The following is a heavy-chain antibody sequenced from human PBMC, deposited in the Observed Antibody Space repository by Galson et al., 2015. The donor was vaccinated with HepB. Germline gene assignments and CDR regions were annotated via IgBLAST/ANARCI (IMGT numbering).Heavy chain of an antibody. CDR3: AKTIAARLGYYYYYMDV. Sequence: SVKVSCKASGGTFSSYAISWVRQAPGQGLEWMGGIIPIFGTANYAQKFQGRVTITADESTSTAYMELSSLRSEDTAVYYCAKTIAARLGYYYYYMDVWGKGTTVTVSS. CDR1: GGTFSSYA. D-gene: IGHD6-6*01. J-gene: IGHJ6*03. CDR2: IIPIFGTA. V-gene: IGHV1-69*13.